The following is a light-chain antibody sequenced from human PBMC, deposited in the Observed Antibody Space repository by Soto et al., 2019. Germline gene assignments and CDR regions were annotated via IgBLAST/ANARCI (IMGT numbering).Light chain of an antibody. CDR3: MQGTHWPYT. Sequence: DVVMTQSPLSLPVTLGQPASISCRSTQSLVHSDGNTHLNWFQQRPGHSPRRLICKVSNRDSGVPDRFSGSASGTDFTLKISRVEAEDVGVYYCMQGTHWPYTFGQGNKLEIK. J-gene: IGKJ2*01. CDR2: KVS. CDR1: QSLVHSDGNTH. V-gene: IGKV2-30*02.